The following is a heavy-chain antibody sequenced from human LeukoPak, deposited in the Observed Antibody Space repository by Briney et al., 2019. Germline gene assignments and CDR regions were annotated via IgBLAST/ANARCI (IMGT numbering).Heavy chain of an antibody. V-gene: IGHV3-53*05. CDR3: ARDTQRDSGWYLDY. CDR2: IYSGGST. D-gene: IGHD6-19*01. Sequence: GGSLRLSCAASGFTVSSNYMTWVRQAPGKGLEWVSVIYSGGSTYYADSVKGRFTISRDNSKNTLYLQMNSLRAEDTAVYYCARDTQRDSGWYLDYWGQGTLVTVSS. CDR1: GFTVSSNY. J-gene: IGHJ4*02.